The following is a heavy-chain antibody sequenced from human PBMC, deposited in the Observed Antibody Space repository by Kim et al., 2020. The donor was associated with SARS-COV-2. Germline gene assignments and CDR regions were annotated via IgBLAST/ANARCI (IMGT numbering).Heavy chain of an antibody. V-gene: IGHV3-33*01. CDR3: ARDRGGANYDILTGYFYYYAMDV. Sequence: GGSLRLSCAASGFTFNGYGVHWVRQAPGKGLEWVAVIWYDGSNKYYADSVKGRFTISRDNSKNTLYLQMNSLRAEDTAVYYCARDRGGANYDILTGYFYYYAMDVWGQGTTVTVSS. CDR1: GFTFNGYG. CDR2: IWYDGSNK. J-gene: IGHJ6*02. D-gene: IGHD3-9*01.